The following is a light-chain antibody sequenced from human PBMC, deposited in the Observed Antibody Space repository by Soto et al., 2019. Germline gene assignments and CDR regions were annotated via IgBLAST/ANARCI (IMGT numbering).Light chain of an antibody. CDR2: DVS. J-gene: IGLJ1*01. V-gene: IGLV2-14*03. Sequence: SLLTQPASLSGSPGQSITISCTWASSYVGGYNYVSWYQQHPGKVPKLIIYDVSNRPSGVSTRFSGSKSGNTASLTISGLQAEDEADYYCSSFTSINTGVFGTGTKVTVL. CDR1: SSYVGGYNY. CDR3: SSFTSINTGV.